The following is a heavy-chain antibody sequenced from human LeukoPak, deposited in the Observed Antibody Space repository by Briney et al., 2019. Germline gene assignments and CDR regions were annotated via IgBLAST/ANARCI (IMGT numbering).Heavy chain of an antibody. CDR1: GGTFSSYA. J-gene: IGHJ4*02. V-gene: IGHV1-69*05. CDR2: IIPIFGTA. D-gene: IGHD3-10*01. Sequence: ALVKVSCKASGGTFSSYAISWVRQAPGQGLEWMGGIIPIFGTANYAQKFQGRVTITTDESTSTAYMELSSLRSEDTAVYYCASQRGSGSHIRYYFDYWGQGTLVTVSS. CDR3: ASQRGSGSHIRYYFDY.